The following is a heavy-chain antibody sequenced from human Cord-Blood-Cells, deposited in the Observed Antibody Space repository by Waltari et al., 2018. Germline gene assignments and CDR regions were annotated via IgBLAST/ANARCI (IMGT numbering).Heavy chain of an antibody. D-gene: IGHD3-3*01. V-gene: IGHV4-34*01. J-gene: IGHJ3*02. CDR3: AGSLGSGYYVPDAFDI. CDR2: SKHSGST. Sequence: QVQLQQWGAGLLKPSETLSLTCAVYGGSFSGYYWSWIRQPPGKGLEWIGESKHSGSTNYNPSLKSRVTISVDTSKNQFSLKLSSVTDADTAVYYCAGSLGSGYYVPDAFDIWGQGTMVTVSS. CDR1: GGSFSGYY.